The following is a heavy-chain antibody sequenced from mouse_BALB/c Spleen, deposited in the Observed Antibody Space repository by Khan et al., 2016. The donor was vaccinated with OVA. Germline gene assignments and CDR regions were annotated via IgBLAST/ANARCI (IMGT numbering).Heavy chain of an antibody. CDR2: IDPFSGDT. J-gene: IGHJ3*01. CDR1: GYSFTSYY. V-gene: IGHV1S135*01. D-gene: IGHD2-2*01. CDR3: TKHGYVAWFTY. Sequence: LVESGPELMQPGASVKISCKASGYSFTSYYIHWVMQSHGKSLEWIGYIDPFSGDTTSNHKFTGKATLTVDKSSRTVYIHLSNLTSEDASVYYCTKHGYVAWFTYWGQGTLVTVSA.